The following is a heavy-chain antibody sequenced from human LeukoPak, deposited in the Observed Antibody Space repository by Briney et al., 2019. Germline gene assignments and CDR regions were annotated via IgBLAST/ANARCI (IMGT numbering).Heavy chain of an antibody. D-gene: IGHD3-22*01. Sequence: GGSLRLPCAASEFTVSSYAMHWVRQAPGKGLEWGAVISYDGSNKYYADSVKGRFTISRDNSKNTLYLQMNSLRAEDTAVYYCARDLDYYDSSGHATLDYWGQGTLVTVSS. CDR1: EFTVSSYA. J-gene: IGHJ4*02. V-gene: IGHV3-30-3*01. CDR2: ISYDGSNK. CDR3: ARDLDYYDSSGHATLDY.